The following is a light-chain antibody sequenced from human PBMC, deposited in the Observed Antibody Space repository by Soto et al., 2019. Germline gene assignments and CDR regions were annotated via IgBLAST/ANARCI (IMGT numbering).Light chain of an antibody. J-gene: IGKJ1*01. V-gene: IGKV3-15*01. CDR1: QSVTTN. CDR3: QQYNNWPPWA. Sequence: MPPSPATLSVAPGERAPLSCRASQSVTTNMAWYQQKPGQAPRLLIYGASTRATGIPARFSGSGSGTDFTLTISSLQSEDFAVYYCQQYNNWPPWAFGQGAKVDIK. CDR2: GAS.